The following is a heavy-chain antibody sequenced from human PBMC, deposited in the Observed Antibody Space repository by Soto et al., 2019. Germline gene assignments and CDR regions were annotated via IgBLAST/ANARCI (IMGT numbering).Heavy chain of an antibody. CDR1: GFTFRTYA. D-gene: IGHD1-26*01. Sequence: EVQLLESGGGLVQPGGSLSLSCAASGFTFRTYAMTWVRQAPGKGLEWVSNISGSGDNTYYADSVKGRFTISRDNFKDTLYLQMSSLRAEDTAVYYCAKRGRVGATEVIDHWGQGTLVTVSS. CDR2: ISGSGDNT. J-gene: IGHJ4*02. V-gene: IGHV3-23*01. CDR3: AKRGRVGATEVIDH.